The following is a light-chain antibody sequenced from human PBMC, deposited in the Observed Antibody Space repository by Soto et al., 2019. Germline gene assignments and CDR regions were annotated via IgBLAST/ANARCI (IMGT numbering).Light chain of an antibody. CDR1: QSVLYNYNNKNY. CDR2: WAS. Sequence: DIVMTQSPDSLAVSLGEGATINCKSSQSVLYNYNNKNYLAWYQHKPGQPPKLLIYWASTRESGVPDRFSGSGSGTDFTLTISSLQAEDVAVYYCQQYYSTVTFGQGTRLEIK. V-gene: IGKV4-1*01. J-gene: IGKJ5*01. CDR3: QQYYSTVT.